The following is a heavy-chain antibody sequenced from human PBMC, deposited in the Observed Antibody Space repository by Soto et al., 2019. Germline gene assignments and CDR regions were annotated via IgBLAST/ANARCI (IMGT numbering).Heavy chain of an antibody. CDR2: IWYDGSNK. CDR1: GFTFSSYG. Sequence: GGSLRLSCAASGFTFSSYGMHWVRQAPGKGLEWVAVIWYDGSNKYYADSVKGRFTISRDNSKNTLYLQMNSLRAEDTAVYYCARGRFGITGNMRPYYYGMDVWGQGTTVTVSS. D-gene: IGHD1-20*01. V-gene: IGHV3-33*01. CDR3: ARGRFGITGNMRPYYYGMDV. J-gene: IGHJ6*02.